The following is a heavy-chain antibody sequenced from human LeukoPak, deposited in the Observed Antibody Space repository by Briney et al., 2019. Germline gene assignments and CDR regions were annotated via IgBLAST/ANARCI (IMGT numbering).Heavy chain of an antibody. V-gene: IGHV4-39*01. J-gene: IGHJ4*02. CDR1: GGSISSSSYY. D-gene: IGHD4-23*01. CDR3: ARTVETQLIDY. Sequence: SETLSLTCTVSGGSISSSSYYWGWIRQPPGKGLEWIGSIYYSGSTYYNPSLKSRVTISVDTSKNQFSLKLSSVTAADTAVYYCARTVETQLIDYWGQGTLVTVSS. CDR2: IYYSGST.